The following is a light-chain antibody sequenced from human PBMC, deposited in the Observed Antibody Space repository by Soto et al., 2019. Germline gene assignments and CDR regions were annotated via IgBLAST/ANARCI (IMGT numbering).Light chain of an antibody. J-gene: IGLJ2*01. CDR2: EGS. V-gene: IGLV2-23*03. CDR1: SSDVGSYNL. CDR3: CSYAGSSTFVV. Sequence: QSALTQPASVSGSPGQSITISCTGTSSDVGSYNLVSWYQKHPGKAPKLMICEGSKRPSGVSDRFSGSKSGNTAFLTISGLQAEDEADYYCCSYAGSSTFVVFGGGTKLTVL.